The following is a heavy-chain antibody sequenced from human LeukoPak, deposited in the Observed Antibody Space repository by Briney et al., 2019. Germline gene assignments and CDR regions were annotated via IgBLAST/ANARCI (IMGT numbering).Heavy chain of an antibody. CDR2: ISPGGGTT. Sequence: GGSLRLSCAVSGFTFSNEAMGWVRQLRGGGLEWVSTISPGGGTTYYAEFMKGRFTISRDNSKSTLYLEMNSLRVEDTAVYYCTNVRSGSSNWALRVFDYWGQGALVTVSS. D-gene: IGHD4-11*01. CDR3: TNVRSGSSNWALRVFDY. J-gene: IGHJ4*02. V-gene: IGHV3-23*01. CDR1: GFTFSNEA.